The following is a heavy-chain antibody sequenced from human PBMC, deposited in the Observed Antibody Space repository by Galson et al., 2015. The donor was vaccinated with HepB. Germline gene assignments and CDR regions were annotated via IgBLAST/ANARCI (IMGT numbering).Heavy chain of an antibody. J-gene: IGHJ4*02. CDR2: IKQDGSEK. CDR3: ARGGKWLSDVFDY. CDR1: GFTFSSYW. Sequence: SLRLSCAASGFTFSSYWMSWVRQAPGKGLEWVANIKQDGSEKYSVKGRFTISRDNAKNSLFLEMNSLRAEDTAVYYCARGGKWLSDVFDYWGQGIVVSVSS. V-gene: IGHV3-7*03. D-gene: IGHD6-19*01.